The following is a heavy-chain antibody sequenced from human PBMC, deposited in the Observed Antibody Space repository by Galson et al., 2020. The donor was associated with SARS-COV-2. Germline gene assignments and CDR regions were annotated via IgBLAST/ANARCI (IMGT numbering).Heavy chain of an antibody. Sequence: GGSLTLSCAVSRFTFSTYGMHWVRQAPGKGLDRVAVIWYDGINKYYGDSVKGRFTISRDNSKNILYLQMNSLRAEDTAVYYCAKDGRSYYCDTTVYAPDYWGQGTLVTVSS. CDR1: RFTFSTYG. CDR3: AKDGRSYYCDTTVYAPDY. D-gene: IGHD3-9*01. J-gene: IGHJ4*02. V-gene: IGHV3-33*06. CDR2: IWYDGINK.